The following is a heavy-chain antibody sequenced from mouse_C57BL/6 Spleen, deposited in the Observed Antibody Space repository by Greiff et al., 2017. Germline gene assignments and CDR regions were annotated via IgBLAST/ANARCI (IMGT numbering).Heavy chain of an antibody. J-gene: IGHJ1*03. CDR2: IYPGSGST. V-gene: IGHV1-55*01. CDR3: ARFGNTADFDV. Sequence: QVQLQQSGAELVKPGASVKMSCKASGYTFTSYWITWVKQRPGQGLEWIGDIYPGSGSTNYNEKFKSKATLTVATSSSTAYMQLSSLTSEDSAVYYCARFGNTADFDVWGTGTTVTVSS. D-gene: IGHD2-1*01. CDR1: GYTFTSYW.